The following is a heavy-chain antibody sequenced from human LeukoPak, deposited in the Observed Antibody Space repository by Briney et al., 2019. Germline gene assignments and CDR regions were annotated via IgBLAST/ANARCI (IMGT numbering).Heavy chain of an antibody. CDR3: ARGGIADWFDP. J-gene: IGHJ5*02. V-gene: IGHV3-53*01. CDR1: GFTVSSNY. Sequence: PGGSLRLSCAASGFTVSSNYMSWVRQAPGKGLEWVSVIYSGGSTYYADSVKGRFTISRDNSKDTLYLQMNSLRAEDTAVYYCARGGIADWFDPWGQGTLVTVSS. D-gene: IGHD6-13*01. CDR2: IYSGGST.